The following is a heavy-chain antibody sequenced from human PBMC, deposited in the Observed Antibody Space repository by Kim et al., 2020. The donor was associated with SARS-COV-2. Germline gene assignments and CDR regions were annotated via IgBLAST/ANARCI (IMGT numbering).Heavy chain of an antibody. J-gene: IGHJ6*02. V-gene: IGHV3-11*03. Sequence: RGRFTIARDNAKSSLYLQMNNLRAEDTAVYYCARSGSSSSLPYYYGMDVWGQGTTVTVSS. D-gene: IGHD1-26*01. CDR3: ARSGSSSSLPYYYGMDV.